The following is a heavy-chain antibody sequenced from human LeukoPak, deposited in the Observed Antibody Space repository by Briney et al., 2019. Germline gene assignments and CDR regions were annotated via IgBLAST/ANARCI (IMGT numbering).Heavy chain of an antibody. D-gene: IGHD1-1*01. V-gene: IGHV4-34*01. J-gene: IGHJ4*02. CDR1: GFTLSNYW. CDR2: INHSGST. Sequence: PGGSLRLSCAASGFTLSNYWMTWVRQPPGKGLEWIGEINHSGSTNYNPSLKSRVTISVDTSKNQFSLKLSSVTAADTAVYYCARALERRRNYFDYWGQGTLVTVSS. CDR3: ARALERRRNYFDY.